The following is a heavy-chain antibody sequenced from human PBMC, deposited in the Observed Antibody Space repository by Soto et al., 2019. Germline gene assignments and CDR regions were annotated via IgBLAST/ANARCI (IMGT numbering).Heavy chain of an antibody. CDR2: ISSSTSYI. CDR1: GFTFSSYS. J-gene: IGHJ6*02. CDR3: ARPGAYYYDMDV. D-gene: IGHD3-10*01. V-gene: IGHV3-21*01. Sequence: GGSLRLSCAASGFTFSSYSMNWVRQAPGKGLEWVSSISSSTSYIYYADSVKGLFTISGDNAKNSLYLQMNSLRAEDTAVYYCARPGAYYYDMDVWGQGTTVTVSS.